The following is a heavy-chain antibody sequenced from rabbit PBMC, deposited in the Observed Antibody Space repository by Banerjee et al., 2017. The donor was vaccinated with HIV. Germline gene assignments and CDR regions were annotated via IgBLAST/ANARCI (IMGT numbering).Heavy chain of an antibody. CDR2: INTSSGST. Sequence: QEQLVESGGGLVKPEGSLTLTCKASGFSFSNKYVMCWVRQAPGKGLEWIACINTSSGSTCYASWVNGRFTISSHNAQNTLYLQLNSLTAADTATYFCVSSYTSSSGYLWGPGTLVTVS. V-gene: IGHV1S43*01. CDR3: VSSYTSSSGYL. D-gene: IGHD1-1*01. J-gene: IGHJ6*01. CDR1: GFSFSNKYV.